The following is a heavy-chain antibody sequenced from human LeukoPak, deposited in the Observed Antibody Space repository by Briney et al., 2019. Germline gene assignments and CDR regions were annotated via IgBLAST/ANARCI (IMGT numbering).Heavy chain of an antibody. J-gene: IGHJ4*02. Sequence: GGSLRLSCAASGFTFSNYGTSWVRQVPGKGLEWVSTISSSGGNTYYADSVKGRFTISRDNSKNTLYLQMNSLRAEDTAVYYCAKGQEYVWGSYRYTEGPYFDYWGQGTLVTVSS. CDR1: GFTFSNYG. CDR2: ISSSGGNT. CDR3: AKGQEYVWGSYRYTEGPYFDY. V-gene: IGHV3-23*01. D-gene: IGHD3-16*02.